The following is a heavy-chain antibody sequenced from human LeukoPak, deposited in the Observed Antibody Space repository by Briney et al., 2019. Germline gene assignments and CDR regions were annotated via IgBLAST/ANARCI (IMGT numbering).Heavy chain of an antibody. V-gene: IGHV1-69*04. J-gene: IGHJ4*02. CDR1: GGTFSSYA. D-gene: IGHD3-10*01. Sequence: GSSVKVSCKASGGTFSSYAISWVRQAPGQGLEWMRRIIPILGIANYKQKFQGRVTITADKSTSTAYMELSSLRSGDTAVYYCATLNYYGSGSYQTSLDYWGQGTLVTVSS. CDR3: ATLNYYGSGSYQTSLDY. CDR2: IIPILGIA.